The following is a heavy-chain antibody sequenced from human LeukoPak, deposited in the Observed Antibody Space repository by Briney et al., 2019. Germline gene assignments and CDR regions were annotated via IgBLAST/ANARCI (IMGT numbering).Heavy chain of an antibody. V-gene: IGHV3-21*01. D-gene: IGHD3-22*01. Sequence: GGSLRLSCAASGFTFSSYAMNWVRQAPGKGLEWVSSISSSSSYIYYADSVKGRFTISRDNAKNSLYLQMNSLRAEDTAVYYCARDSSDGFDYWGQGTLVTVSS. J-gene: IGHJ4*02. CDR2: ISSSSSYI. CDR1: GFTFSSYA. CDR3: ARDSSDGFDY.